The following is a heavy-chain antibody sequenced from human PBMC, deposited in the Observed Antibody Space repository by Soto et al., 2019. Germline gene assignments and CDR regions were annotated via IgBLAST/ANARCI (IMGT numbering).Heavy chain of an antibody. CDR2: ISGSGGTT. Sequence: GGSLRLSCAASGFTFSSYAMTWVRQAPGKGLEWVSVISGSGGTTYYADSVRGQFTISRDNSKNTLYLQMNSLRAEDTAVYYCAKGGGSSAYYYVHYFDSWGQGTLVTVSS. D-gene: IGHD3-22*01. CDR1: GFTFSSYA. J-gene: IGHJ4*02. CDR3: AKGGGSSAYYYVHYFDS. V-gene: IGHV3-23*01.